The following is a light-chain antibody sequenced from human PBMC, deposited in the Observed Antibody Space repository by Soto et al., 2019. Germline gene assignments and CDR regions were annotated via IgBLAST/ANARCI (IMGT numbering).Light chain of an antibody. CDR2: DVS. J-gene: IGLJ1*01. CDR1: SSDVGGYNY. CDR3: SSYTSSSTLDV. Sequence: SVLTQPAALSWSPGQSITISCTGTSSDVGGYNYVSWYQQHPGKAPKLMIYDVSNRPSGVSNRFSGSKSGNTASLTISGLQAEDEADYYCSSYTSSSTLDVFGTGTKVTVL. V-gene: IGLV2-14*01.